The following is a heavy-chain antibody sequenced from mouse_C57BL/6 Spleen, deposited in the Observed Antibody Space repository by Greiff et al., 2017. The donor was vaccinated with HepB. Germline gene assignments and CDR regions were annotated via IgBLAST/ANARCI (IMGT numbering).Heavy chain of an antibody. V-gene: IGHV1-9*01. J-gene: IGHJ2*01. CDR1: GYTFTGYW. CDR3: ARGIQFITTVEYYFDY. D-gene: IGHD1-1*01. CDR2: ILPGSGST. Sequence: VQLQESGAELMKPGASVKLSCKATGYTFTGYWIEWVKQRPGHGLEWIGEILPGSGSTNYNEKFKGKATFTADTSSNTAYMQLSSLTTEDSAIYYCARGIQFITTVEYYFDYWGQGTTLTVSS.